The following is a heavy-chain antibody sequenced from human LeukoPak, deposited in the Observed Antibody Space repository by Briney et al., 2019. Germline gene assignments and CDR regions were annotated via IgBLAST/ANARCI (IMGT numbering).Heavy chain of an antibody. CDR2: IDTSGST. V-gene: IGHV4-4*07. D-gene: IGHD3-22*01. Sequence: SETLSLTCTVSGGSISSYYWSWIRRPAGKGLEWNGRIDTSGSTNYNPSLKSRVTMSVDTSKNQFSLKLSSVTAADTAVYYCARVASFYYYDSSGPFDYWGQGTLVTVSS. CDR1: GGSISSYY. CDR3: ARVASFYYYDSSGPFDY. J-gene: IGHJ4*02.